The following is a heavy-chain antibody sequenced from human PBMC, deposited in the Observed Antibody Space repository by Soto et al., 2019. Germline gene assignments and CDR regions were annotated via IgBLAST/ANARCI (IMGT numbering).Heavy chain of an antibody. CDR2: IYTSGST. J-gene: IGHJ4*02. CDR3: ARENYVWGSETRYYFDY. CDR1: GGSISSYY. Sequence: SETLSLTCTVSGGSISSYYWSWIRQPAGKGLEWIGRIYTSGSTNYNPSLKSRVTMSVDTSKNQFSLKLSSVTAADTAVYYCARENYVWGSETRYYFDYWGQVTLFTVSS. V-gene: IGHV4-4*07. D-gene: IGHD3-16*01.